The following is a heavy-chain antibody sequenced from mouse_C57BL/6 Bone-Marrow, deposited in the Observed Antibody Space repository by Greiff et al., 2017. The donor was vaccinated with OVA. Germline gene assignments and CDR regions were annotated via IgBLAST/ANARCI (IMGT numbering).Heavy chain of an antibody. D-gene: IGHD1-1*01. CDR3: ARADYYGSSPYYFDY. J-gene: IGHJ2*01. Sequence: QVQLQQPGAELVMPGASVKLSCKASGYTFTSYWMHWVKQRPGPGLEWIGEIDPSDSYTNYNQKFKGKSTLTVDKYSSTAYMQLRRLTSEDSAVYYCARADYYGSSPYYFDYWGQGTTLTVSS. CDR1: GYTFTSYW. CDR2: IDPSDSYT. V-gene: IGHV1-69*01.